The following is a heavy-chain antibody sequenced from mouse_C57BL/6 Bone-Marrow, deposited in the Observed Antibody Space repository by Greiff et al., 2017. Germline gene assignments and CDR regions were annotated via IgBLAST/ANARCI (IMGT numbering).Heavy chain of an antibody. D-gene: IGHD2-4*01. CDR1: GYTFTSYW. CDR2: IDPSDSYT. CDR3: ARGGSYYDYDVSWFAY. V-gene: IGHV1-69*01. J-gene: IGHJ3*01. Sequence: VQLQQPGAELVMPGASVKLSCKASGYTFTSYWMPWVKQRPGQGLEWIGEIDPSDSYTNYNQKFKGKSTLTVDKSSSTAYMQLSSLTSEDSAVYYCARGGSYYDYDVSWFAYWGQGTLVTVSA.